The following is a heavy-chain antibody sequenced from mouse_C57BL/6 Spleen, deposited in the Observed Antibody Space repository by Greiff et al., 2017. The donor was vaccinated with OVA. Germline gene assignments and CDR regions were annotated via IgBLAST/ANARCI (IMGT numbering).Heavy chain of an antibody. V-gene: IGHV1-50*01. J-gene: IGHJ3*01. CDR2: IDPSDSYT. Sequence: VQLQQPGAELVKPGASVKLSCKASGYTFTSYWMQWVKQRPGQGLEWIGEIDPSDSYTNYNQKFKGKATLTVDTSSSTAYMQLSSLTSEDSAVYYCARPLYDDYDRFAYWGQGTLVTVSA. CDR1: GYTFTSYW. D-gene: IGHD2-4*01. CDR3: ARPLYDDYDRFAY.